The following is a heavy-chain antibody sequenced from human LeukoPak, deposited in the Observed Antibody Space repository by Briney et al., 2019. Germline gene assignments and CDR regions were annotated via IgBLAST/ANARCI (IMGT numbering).Heavy chain of an antibody. J-gene: IGHJ4*02. CDR1: GDSISSYY. CDR3: ARGPPPDLDY. Sequence: SETLSLTCTVSGDSISSYYWSWIRQPAGKGLEWIGRIHPSGSTNYNPSLKSRVTLSVDTFKNEFSLKLSSVTAADTAVYYCARGPPPDLDYWGRGTLVTVSS. V-gene: IGHV4-4*07. CDR2: IHPSGST.